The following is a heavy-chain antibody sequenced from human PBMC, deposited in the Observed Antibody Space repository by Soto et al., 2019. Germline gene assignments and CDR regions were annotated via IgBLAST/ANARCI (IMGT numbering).Heavy chain of an antibody. CDR2: IKSKIDGETI. V-gene: IGHV3-15*07. D-gene: IGHD3-3*01. CDR1: GLTFSNAW. J-gene: IGHJ4*02. CDR3: VDFWSASDH. Sequence: GGSLRLSCAASGLTFSNAWMNWVRQAPGKGLEWVGRIKSKIDGETIDYAAPVKGRFTISRDDSKNTVYLQMKSLKTEDTAVYYCVDFWSASDHWGQGTLVTVSS.